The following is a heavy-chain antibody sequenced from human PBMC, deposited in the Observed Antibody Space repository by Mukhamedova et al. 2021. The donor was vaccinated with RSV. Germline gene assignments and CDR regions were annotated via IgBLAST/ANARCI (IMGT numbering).Heavy chain of an antibody. V-gene: IGHV1-69*01. Sequence: GLEWMGGIIPIFGTANYAQKFQGRVTITADESTSTAYMELSSLRSEDTVVYYCARAGYCSSTSCSLDYWGQGTLVTVSS. D-gene: IGHD2-2*01. CDR2: IIPIFGTA. CDR3: ARAGYCSSTSCSLDY. J-gene: IGHJ4*02.